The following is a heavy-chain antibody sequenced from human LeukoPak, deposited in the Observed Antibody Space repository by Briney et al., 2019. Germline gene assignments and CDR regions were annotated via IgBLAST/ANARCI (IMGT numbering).Heavy chain of an antibody. V-gene: IGHV3-21*01. J-gene: IGHJ4*02. D-gene: IGHD6-13*01. CDR2: ISGDSRYI. Sequence: GGSLTLSRAASGFTFSSYTFNWVRQAPGKGLEWVSAISGDSRYIYYTDSVRGRFTISRDNAENSLYLQMNSLRAEDTAVYYCAIELVAAGDYWGQGTLVTVSS. CDR3: AIELVAAGDY. CDR1: GFTFSSYT.